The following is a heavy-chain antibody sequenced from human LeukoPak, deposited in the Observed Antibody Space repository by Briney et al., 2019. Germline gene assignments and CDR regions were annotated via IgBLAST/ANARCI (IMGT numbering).Heavy chain of an antibody. Sequence: GGSLRLSCAASGFTFNTYRLCWVRQGPGKGQERVANIKHDGSEENYVDSVKGRFTISRDNAKGSLSLQMNSLRGEDTAVYYCARDLYYYDSSGYYRGLDYWGQGTLVTVSS. CDR2: IKHDGSEE. CDR1: GFTFNTYR. CDR3: ARDLYYYDSSGYYRGLDY. J-gene: IGHJ4*02. V-gene: IGHV3-7*01. D-gene: IGHD3-22*01.